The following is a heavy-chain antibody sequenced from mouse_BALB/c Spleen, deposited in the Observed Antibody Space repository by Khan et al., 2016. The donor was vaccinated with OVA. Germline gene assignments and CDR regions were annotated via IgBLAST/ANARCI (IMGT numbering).Heavy chain of an antibody. CDR3: ARFYDPYYAVDY. V-gene: IGHV2-9*02. Sequence: QVQLKQSGPGLVAPSQSLSITCTVSGFSLTNYGVNWVRQPPGKGLEWLGVVWADGSTNYNSALMSRLSIRKDNAKSQVFLQMNSLQTDDTAMYYCARFYDPYYAVDYWGPGTSVTVSA. D-gene: IGHD2-3*01. J-gene: IGHJ4*01. CDR1: GFSLTNYG. CDR2: VWADGST.